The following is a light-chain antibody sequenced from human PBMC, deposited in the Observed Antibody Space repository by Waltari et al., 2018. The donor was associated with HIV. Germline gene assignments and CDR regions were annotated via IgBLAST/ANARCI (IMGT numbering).Light chain of an antibody. CDR3: CSYAGSSTRYV. CDR2: EVS. J-gene: IGLJ1*01. CDR1: SSGGGRSKL. V-gene: IGLV2-23*02. Sequence: QSALTQTASVSGPPGQSITISCTGTSSGGGRSKLVSWYQQHPGKAPKLMIYEVSKRPSGVSNRFSGSKSGNTASLTISGLQAEDEADYYCCSYAGSSTRYVFGTGTKVTVL.